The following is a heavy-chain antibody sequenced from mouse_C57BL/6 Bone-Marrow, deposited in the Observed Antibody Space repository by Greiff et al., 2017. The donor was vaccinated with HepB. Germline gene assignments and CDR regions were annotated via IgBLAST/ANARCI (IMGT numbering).Heavy chain of an antibody. CDR2: IRNKANGYTT. Sequence: EVQRVESGGGLVQPGGSLSLSCAASGFTFTDYYMSWVRQPPGKALEWLGFIRNKANGYTTEYSASVKGRFTISRDNSQSILYLQMNALRAEDSATYYCARPAYYSNYFDYWGQGTTLTVSS. D-gene: IGHD2-5*01. CDR1: GFTFTDYY. V-gene: IGHV7-3*01. J-gene: IGHJ2*01. CDR3: ARPAYYSNYFDY.